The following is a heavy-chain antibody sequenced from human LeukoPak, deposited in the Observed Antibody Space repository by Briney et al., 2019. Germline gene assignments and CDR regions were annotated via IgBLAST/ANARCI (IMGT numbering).Heavy chain of an antibody. CDR2: IYSSGST. CDR1: GFTVSSNY. Sequence: GGSLRLSCAASGFTVSSNYMSWVRQAPGKGLEWVSVIYSSGSTYCADSVKGRFTISRDNSKNTLYLQMNSLRAEDTAVYYCARREPSGRYYINWGQGTLVTVSS. J-gene: IGHJ4*02. D-gene: IGHD1-26*01. V-gene: IGHV3-53*01. CDR3: ARREPSGRYYIN.